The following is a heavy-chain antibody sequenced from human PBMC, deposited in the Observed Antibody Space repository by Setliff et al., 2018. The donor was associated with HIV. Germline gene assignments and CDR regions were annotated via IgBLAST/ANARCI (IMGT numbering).Heavy chain of an antibody. CDR1: GASISSGNYY. CDR2: IYTSGST. D-gene: IGHD3-10*01. V-gene: IGHV4-61*02. CDR3: ARDQADVYNYLLSGAFDF. Sequence: PSETLSLTCTVSGASISSGNYYRSWIRQPAGKGLEWIGRIYTSGSTNYNPSLKSRVTISLDTSENQFSLKLSSVTAADTAVYYCARDQADVYNYLLSGAFDFWGQGAMVTVSS. J-gene: IGHJ3*01.